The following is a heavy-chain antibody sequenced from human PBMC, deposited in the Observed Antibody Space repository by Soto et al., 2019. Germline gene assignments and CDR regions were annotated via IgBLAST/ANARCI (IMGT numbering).Heavy chain of an antibody. Sequence: QVQLVQSGAEVKKPGASVKVSCKASGYTFTSYGISWVRQAPGQGLEWMGWISAYNGNTNYAQKLQGRVTMTTDTSTSTAYMELRSLRSDDTAVYYCARAAPLWGSYYDPRVYFDYWGQGTLVTVSS. CDR1: GYTFTSYG. CDR2: ISAYNGNT. CDR3: ARAAPLWGSYYDPRVYFDY. V-gene: IGHV1-18*01. D-gene: IGHD3-3*01. J-gene: IGHJ4*02.